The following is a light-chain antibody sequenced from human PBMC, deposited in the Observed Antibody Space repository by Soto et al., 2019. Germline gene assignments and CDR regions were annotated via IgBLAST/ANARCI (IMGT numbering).Light chain of an antibody. V-gene: IGLV2-8*01. CDR1: SSDVGGYNY. J-gene: IGLJ2*01. CDR2: EVN. CDR3: SSYAGSNYVI. Sequence: QSALTQPPSASGSPGQSVTISCTGTSSDVGGYNYVSWYQRHPGKAPKLMIYEVNKRPSGVPDRFSGSKSDNTASLTVSGLQAEDEAYYYCSSYAGSNYVIFGGGTKVTVL.